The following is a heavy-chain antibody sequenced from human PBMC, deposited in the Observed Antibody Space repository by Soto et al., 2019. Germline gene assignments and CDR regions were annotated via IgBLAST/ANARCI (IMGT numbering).Heavy chain of an antibody. CDR2: FDPEDGET. J-gene: IGHJ4*02. V-gene: IGHV1-24*01. Sequence: ASVKVSCKVSGYTLTELSMHWVRQAPGKGLEWMGGFDPEDGETIYAQKFQGRVTMTEDTSTDTAYMELSSLRSEDTAVYYCATPRFLNSGVQFDYWGQGTLVTVSS. D-gene: IGHD4-17*01. CDR3: ATPRFLNSGVQFDY. CDR1: GYTLTELS.